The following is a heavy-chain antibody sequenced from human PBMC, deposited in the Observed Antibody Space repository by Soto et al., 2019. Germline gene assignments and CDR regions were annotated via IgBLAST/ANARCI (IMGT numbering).Heavy chain of an antibody. CDR2: IYSGGSA. D-gene: IGHD2-15*01. Sequence: EVQLVESGGGLIQPGESLRLSCAASGLTVSSNYMAWVRQAPGKGLEWVAVIYSGGSAYYADSVKGRSFISRDTSKNTVYLEMHSRSAEDTAVYFCARDGGCSGGNCYNWFDPWGQGTLVTVSS. CDR1: GLTVSSNY. J-gene: IGHJ5*02. CDR3: ARDGGCSGGNCYNWFDP. V-gene: IGHV3-53*01.